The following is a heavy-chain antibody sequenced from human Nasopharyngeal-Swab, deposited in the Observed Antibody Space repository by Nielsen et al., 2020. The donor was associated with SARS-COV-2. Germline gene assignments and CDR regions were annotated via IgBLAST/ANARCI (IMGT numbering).Heavy chain of an antibody. CDR2: FDPEDGET. D-gene: IGHD2-21*02. Sequence: ASVKVSCKVSGYTLTELSMHWVRQAPGKGLEWMGGFDPEDGETIYAQKFQGRVTMTEDTSTDTAYMELSSLRSEDTAVYYCATEPAYCGGDCYSIDYWGQGTLVTVSS. CDR3: ATEPAYCGGDCYSIDY. J-gene: IGHJ4*02. CDR1: GYTLTELS. V-gene: IGHV1-24*01.